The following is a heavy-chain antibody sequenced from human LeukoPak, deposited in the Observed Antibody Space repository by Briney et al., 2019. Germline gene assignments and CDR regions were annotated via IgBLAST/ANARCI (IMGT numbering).Heavy chain of an antibody. J-gene: IGHJ1*01. Sequence: GASVKVSCKVSGYTLTELSMHWVRQAPGKGLEWMGGFDPEDGETIYAQKLQGRVTMTEDTSTDTAYMELSSLRSEDTAVYYCATGEVVPAAIQYFQHWGQGTLVTVS. CDR3: ATGEVVPAAIQYFQH. CDR1: GYTLTELS. CDR2: FDPEDGET. V-gene: IGHV1-24*01. D-gene: IGHD2-2*01.